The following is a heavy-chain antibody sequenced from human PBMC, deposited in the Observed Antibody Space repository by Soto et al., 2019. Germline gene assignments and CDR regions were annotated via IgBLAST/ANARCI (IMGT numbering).Heavy chain of an antibody. Sequence: QITLKESGPTLVKPTQTRTLTCTFSGFSLSTSGVGVGWICQPPGKALEWLALIYCDDDKRYIPSLKSRLTITKDTSKKQVVLTMTNLDPVDTATYYCAHRPYSSGWFPHGCYFQHWGKGPLVTVSS. J-gene: IGHJ1*01. CDR1: GFSLSTSGVG. D-gene: IGHD6-19*01. V-gene: IGHV2-5*02. CDR2: IYCDDDK. CDR3: AHRPYSSGWFPHGCYFQH.